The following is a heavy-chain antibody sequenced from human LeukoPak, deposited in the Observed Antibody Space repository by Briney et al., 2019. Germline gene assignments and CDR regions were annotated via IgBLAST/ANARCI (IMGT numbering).Heavy chain of an antibody. CDR2: ISSDGDT. J-gene: IGHJ6*03. Sequence: GGSLRLSCAASGFTVSSNYMSLVRQGPGKGLECVSVISSDGDTYYADSVKGRFTISRDNAKNTLYLQMNSLRAEDTAVYYCASSRPFGVWGYYMDVWGKGTTVTVSS. D-gene: IGHD3-10*01. CDR3: ASSRPFGVWGYYMDV. CDR1: GFTVSSNY. V-gene: IGHV3-66*01.